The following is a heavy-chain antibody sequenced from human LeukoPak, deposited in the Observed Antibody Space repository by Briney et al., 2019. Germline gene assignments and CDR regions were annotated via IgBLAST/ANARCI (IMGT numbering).Heavy chain of an antibody. J-gene: IGHJ2*01. CDR1: GGSVSSYY. CDR3: ARDYNSVTHWFFDL. Sequence: SETLSLTCTVSGGSVSSYYWSWIRQPPGKGLEWIGTLYNSGSTTYNPSLKSRITISVDTSKNQFSLKLASVTAADTAVYYCARDYNSVTHWFFDLWGRGTLVTVSP. V-gene: IGHV4-59*02. CDR2: LYNSGST. D-gene: IGHD4-17*01.